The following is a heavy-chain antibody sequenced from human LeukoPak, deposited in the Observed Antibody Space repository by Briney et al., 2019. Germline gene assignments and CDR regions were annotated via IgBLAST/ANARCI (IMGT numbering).Heavy chain of an antibody. V-gene: IGHV1-2*02. CDR2: INPNSGDT. D-gene: IGHD2-15*01. CDR1: GYIFTGYY. CDR3: ARSPPCPYCSGGSCYISPSLDHTLWFDP. Sequence: ASVKVSCKASGYIFTGYYMRWVRQAPGQGLEWMGWINPNSGDTNYAQKFQGRVTMTRDTSISTAYMELSRLRSDDTAVYYCARSPPCPYCSGGSCYISPSLDHTLWFDPWGQGTLVTVSS. J-gene: IGHJ5*02.